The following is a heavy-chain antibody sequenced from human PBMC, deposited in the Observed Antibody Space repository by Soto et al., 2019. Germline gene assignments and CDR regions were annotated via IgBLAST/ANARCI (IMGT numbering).Heavy chain of an antibody. J-gene: IGHJ5*02. CDR3: ARDSVVAYYSEHRNPYWFDH. V-gene: IGHV4-61*03. Sequence: SETLSLTCTVSGGSVGSGISYCSWIRQPLGKGLEWIGYIYYSVNPDYNPSLRVRATISVDQAKNHFSMQLTSVTSADTAIYYCARDSVVAYYSEHRNPYWFDHWGQGTLVTVSS. D-gene: IGHD4-4*01. CDR1: GGSVGSGISY. CDR2: IYYSVNP.